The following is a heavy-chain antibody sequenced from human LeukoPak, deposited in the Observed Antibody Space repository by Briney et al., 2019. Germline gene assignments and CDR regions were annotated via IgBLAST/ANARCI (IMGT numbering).Heavy chain of an antibody. CDR3: ARGLPSYGDYVYSYFYMDV. D-gene: IGHD4-17*01. CDR2: ISTSGST. Sequence: SETLSLTCTVSGDSISGFYWSWIRQPAGKGLQWIGRISTSGSTNYNPSLKSRVTMSVDRSTNEFSLTVRSVTAADTALYYCARGLPSYGDYVYSYFYMDVWGKGTTVTVSS. V-gene: IGHV4-4*07. J-gene: IGHJ6*03. CDR1: GDSISGFY.